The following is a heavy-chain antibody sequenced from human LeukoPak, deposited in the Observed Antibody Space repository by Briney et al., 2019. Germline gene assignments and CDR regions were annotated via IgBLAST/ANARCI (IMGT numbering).Heavy chain of an antibody. CDR1: GYSISSGNY. V-gene: IGHV4-38-2*01. CDR2: IYQSGST. Sequence: SETLSLTCAVSGYSISSGNYWGWMRQPPGKGLEWIGSIYQSGSTYYNPSLESRVTISVDASKNQFSLKLRSVTAADTAAYYCARGVGSSSSNWFDPWGQGTLVTVSS. CDR3: ARGVGSSSSNWFDP. J-gene: IGHJ5*02. D-gene: IGHD6-6*01.